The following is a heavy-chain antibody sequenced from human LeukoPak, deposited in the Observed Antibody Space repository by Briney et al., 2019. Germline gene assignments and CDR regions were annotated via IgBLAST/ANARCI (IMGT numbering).Heavy chain of an antibody. CDR1: GFTFSSYA. CDR2: ISSNGGST. Sequence: GGSLRLSCAASGFTFSSYAMHWVRQAPGKGLEYVSAISSNGGSTYYANSVKGRFTISRDNSKNTLYLQMGSLRAEDMAVYYCARGGSGWFKAEDYYYYYGMDVWGQGTTVTVSS. CDR3: ARGGSGWFKAEDYYYYYGMDV. D-gene: IGHD6-19*01. V-gene: IGHV3-64*01. J-gene: IGHJ6*02.